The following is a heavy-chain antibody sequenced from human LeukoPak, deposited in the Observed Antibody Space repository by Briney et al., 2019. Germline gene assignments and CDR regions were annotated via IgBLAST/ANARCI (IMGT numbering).Heavy chain of an antibody. CDR3: ARADNWQSGGA. Sequence: PGGSLRLSCVASGFSFSNYWMYWGRQAPGKGLVWVSRINSDGSYTDYADPAKGRFTISRDNAKDTLYLQMNSLRADDTAVYYCARADNWQSGGAWGQGTLVTVSS. CDR1: GFSFSNYW. J-gene: IGHJ5*02. CDR2: INSDGSYT. D-gene: IGHD1-1*01. V-gene: IGHV3-74*01.